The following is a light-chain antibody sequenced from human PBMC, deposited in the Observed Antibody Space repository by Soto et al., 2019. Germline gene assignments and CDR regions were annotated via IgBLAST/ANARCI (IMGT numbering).Light chain of an antibody. CDR2: ATS. V-gene: IGKV1-9*01. CDR3: QQYNSYS. CDR1: QDISNY. J-gene: IGKJ1*01. Sequence: DIHLTQSPSFLSASLGDRVTITCRASQDISNYLAWYQQKPGKAPKFLLYATSTFQSGVPSRFSGSGSGTQFTLTISSLQPDDFATYYCQQYNSYSFGQGTKVDIK.